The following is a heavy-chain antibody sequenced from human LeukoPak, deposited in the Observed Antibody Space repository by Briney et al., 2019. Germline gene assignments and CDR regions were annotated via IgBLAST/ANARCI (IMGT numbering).Heavy chain of an antibody. J-gene: IGHJ6*02. Sequence: SVKVSCKASGGTFSSYAISWVRQAPGQGLEWMGGIIPIFGTANYAQKFQGRVTITADESTSTAYMELSSLRSEDTAVYYCAGDFRDIVATIRYYGMDVWGQGTTVTVSS. CDR2: IIPIFGTA. D-gene: IGHD5-12*01. CDR1: GGTFSSYA. V-gene: IGHV1-69*01. CDR3: AGDFRDIVATIRYYGMDV.